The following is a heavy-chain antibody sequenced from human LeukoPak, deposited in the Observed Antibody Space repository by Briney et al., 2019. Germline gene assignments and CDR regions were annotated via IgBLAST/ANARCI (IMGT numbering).Heavy chain of an antibody. CDR1: GGSISSSGYY. CDR3: ARPINDDLGDSSGYLN. Sequence: PSETLSLTCTVSGGSISSSGYYWGWIRQPPGKGLEWIGGIYYSGSTYYNPSLKSRVTISVDTSKNQFSLKLNSVTAADTAVYYCARPINDDLGDSSGYLNWGQGTLVTVSS. CDR2: IYYSGST. V-gene: IGHV4-39*01. D-gene: IGHD3-22*01. J-gene: IGHJ4*02.